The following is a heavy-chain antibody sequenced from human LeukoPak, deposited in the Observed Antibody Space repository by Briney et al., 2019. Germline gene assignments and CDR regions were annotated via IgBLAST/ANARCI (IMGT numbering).Heavy chain of an antibody. J-gene: IGHJ4*02. CDR1: GFTFSSYG. Sequence: GGSLRLSCAASGFTFSSYGMSWVRQAPGKGLEWVSGISSIDGSTYYADSVKGRFTVSRDNSKNTLYLQMNSLRAEDTAVYYCAKDWGEGYYYGSAIRKIVDYWGQGTLVTVSS. D-gene: IGHD3-10*01. CDR3: AKDWGEGYYYGSAIRKIVDY. V-gene: IGHV3-23*01. CDR2: ISSIDGST.